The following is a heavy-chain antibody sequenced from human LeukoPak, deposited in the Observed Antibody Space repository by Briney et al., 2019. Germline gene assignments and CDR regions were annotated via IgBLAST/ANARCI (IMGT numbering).Heavy chain of an antibody. CDR3: ARTGLRFDY. CDR2: IYTSGST. CDR1: GGSISSGSYY. V-gene: IGHV4-61*02. J-gene: IGHJ4*02. Sequence: SQTLSLTCTVSGGSISSGSYYWSWIRQPAGKGLEWIGRIYTSGSTNYNPSLKSRVTISVDTSKNQFSLKLSSVTAADTAVYYCARTGLRFDYWGQGTRVTVSS. D-gene: IGHD5-12*01.